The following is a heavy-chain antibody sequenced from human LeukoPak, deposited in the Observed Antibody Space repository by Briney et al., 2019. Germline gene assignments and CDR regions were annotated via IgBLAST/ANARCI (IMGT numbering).Heavy chain of an antibody. CDR1: GIAFAGSA. CDR3: IRHVEYLAPDL. CDR2: VRSQEKNYAT. V-gene: IGHV3-73*01. J-gene: IGHJ5*02. Sequence: PGGSLRLSCAVSGIAFAGSAVHWVRQASGKGLEWVGCVRSQEKNYATIYGASVKGRFIISRDDSRNTASLQMNSLRIEDTAVYFCIRHVEYLAPDLWGQGTLVTVSS. D-gene: IGHD2/OR15-2a*01.